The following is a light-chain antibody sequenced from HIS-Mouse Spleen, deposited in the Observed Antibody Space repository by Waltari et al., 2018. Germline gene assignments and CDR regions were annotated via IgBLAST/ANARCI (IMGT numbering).Light chain of an antibody. V-gene: IGKV4-1*01. CDR1: PSVLYSSNNKNY. J-gene: IGKJ4*01. CDR3: QQYYSTPLT. CDR2: WAS. Sequence: DIVMTQSPDSLAVSLGERATINCKSSPSVLYSSNNKNYLAWYQQKPGQPPKLLIYWASTRESRVPDRFSGSGSGTDFTLTISSLQAEDVAVYYCQQYYSTPLTFGGGTKVEIK.